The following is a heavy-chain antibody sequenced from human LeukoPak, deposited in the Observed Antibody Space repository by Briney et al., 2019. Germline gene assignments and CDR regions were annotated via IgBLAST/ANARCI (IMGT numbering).Heavy chain of an antibody. CDR2: ISYDGSNK. J-gene: IGHJ6*02. CDR3: AKVGPAAIYDYGMDV. Sequence: GGSLRLSCAASGFTFSSYGMHWVRQAPGKGLEWVAVISYDGSNKYYADSVKGRFTISRDNSKNTLYLQMNSLRAEDTAVYYCAKVGPAAIYDYGMDVWGQGTTVTVS. V-gene: IGHV3-30*18. CDR1: GFTFSSYG. D-gene: IGHD2-2*01.